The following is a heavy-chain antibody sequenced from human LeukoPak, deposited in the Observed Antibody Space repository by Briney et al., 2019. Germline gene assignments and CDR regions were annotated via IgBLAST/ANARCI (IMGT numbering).Heavy chain of an antibody. Sequence: AASVKVSFKASGYTFTSYDINWVRQATGQGLEWMGWMNPNSGNTGYAQKFQGRVTMARNTSISTAYMELSSLRSEDTAVYYCARGRGDSSGWYGIVDWGQGTLVTVSS. CDR2: MNPNSGNT. CDR1: GYTFTSYD. D-gene: IGHD6-19*01. J-gene: IGHJ4*02. CDR3: ARGRGDSSGWYGIVD. V-gene: IGHV1-8*01.